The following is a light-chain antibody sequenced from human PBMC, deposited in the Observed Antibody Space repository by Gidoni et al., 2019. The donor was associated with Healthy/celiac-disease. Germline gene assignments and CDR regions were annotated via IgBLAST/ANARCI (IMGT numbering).Light chain of an antibody. J-gene: IGKJ4*01. Sequence: EIGLTQSPATLSLSPGGRATLSCSAGQSVSSYLAWYPQKPGQAPRLLIYDASHMATGIPARFRGSGSGTDFTLTISSRDPESFAVYYCQQRSNWPPLTCGGGTKVEIK. CDR1: QSVSSY. V-gene: IGKV3-11*01. CDR2: DAS. CDR3: QQRSNWPPLT.